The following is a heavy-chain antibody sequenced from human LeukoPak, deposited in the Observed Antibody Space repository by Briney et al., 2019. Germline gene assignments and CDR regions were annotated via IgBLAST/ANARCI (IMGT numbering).Heavy chain of an antibody. J-gene: IGHJ4*02. CDR2: ISGSGGST. CDR3: AKLTFPTGGYGDLDY. Sequence: QTGGSLRLSCAASGFTFSSYAMSWVRQAPGKGLEWVSAISGSGGSTYYADSVKGRFTISRDNSKNTLYLQMNSLRAEDTAVYYCAKLTFPTGGYGDLDYWGQGTLVTVSS. V-gene: IGHV3-23*01. CDR1: GFTFSSYA. D-gene: IGHD4-17*01.